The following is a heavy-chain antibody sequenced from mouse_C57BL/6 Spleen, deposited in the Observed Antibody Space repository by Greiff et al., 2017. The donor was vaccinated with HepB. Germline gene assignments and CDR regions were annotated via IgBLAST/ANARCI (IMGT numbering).Heavy chain of an antibody. Sequence: EVQRVESGEGLVKPGGSLKLSCAASGFTFSSYAMSWVRQTPEKRLEWVAYISSGGDYIYYADTVKGRFTISRDNARNTLYLQMSSLKSEDTAMYYCTREGLPFYAMDYWGQGTSVTVSS. CDR1: GFTFSSYA. CDR2: ISSGGDYI. V-gene: IGHV5-9-1*02. CDR3: TREGLPFYAMDY. J-gene: IGHJ4*01. D-gene: IGHD2-4*01.